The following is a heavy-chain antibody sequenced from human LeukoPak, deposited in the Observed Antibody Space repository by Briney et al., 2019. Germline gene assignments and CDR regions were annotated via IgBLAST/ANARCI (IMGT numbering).Heavy chain of an antibody. CDR3: ARGAPAVATIDY. CDR1: GGSFSGYY. V-gene: IGHV4-34*01. J-gene: IGHJ4*02. CDR2: INHSGST. D-gene: IGHD5-12*01. Sequence: SETLSLTCAVYGGSFSGYYWSWLRQPPGKGLEGIGEINHSGSTNYNPSLKSRVTISVDTSKNQFSLQLSSVTAADTAVYYCARGAPAVATIDYWGQGTLVTVSS.